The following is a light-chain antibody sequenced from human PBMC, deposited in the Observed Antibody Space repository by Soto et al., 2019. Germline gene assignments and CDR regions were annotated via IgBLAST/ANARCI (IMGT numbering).Light chain of an antibody. V-gene: IGLV2-14*01. CDR2: EVI. Sequence: QSALTQPASVSGSPGQSITISCTGTSSDIGGYNYVSWYQHHPGKAPKLMLYEVINRPSGVANRFSGSKSGNTASLTTSGLQAEDEADYYCISHTSTIAYVVLGGGTKLTVL. CDR3: ISHTSTIAYVV. CDR1: SSDIGGYNY. J-gene: IGLJ2*01.